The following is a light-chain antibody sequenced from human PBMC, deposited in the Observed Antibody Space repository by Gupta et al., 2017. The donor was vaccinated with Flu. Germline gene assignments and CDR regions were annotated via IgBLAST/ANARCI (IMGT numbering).Light chain of an antibody. CDR2: DAS. CDR3: QKRSNWPPYT. V-gene: IGKV3-11*01. Sequence: ETELTQSPATLSSSPGERATLSCRASQSVGTYLAWYQKKPGQAPRLLIYDASNRATGIPARYSGSGSGTDFTLTISSLEPEDFAVYYCQKRSNWPPYTFGQGTRLEI. J-gene: IGKJ2*01. CDR1: QSVGTY.